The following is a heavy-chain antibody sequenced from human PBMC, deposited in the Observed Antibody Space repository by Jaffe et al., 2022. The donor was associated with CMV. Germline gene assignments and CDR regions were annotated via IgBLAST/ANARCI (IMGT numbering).Heavy chain of an antibody. J-gene: IGHJ6*03. Sequence: QVQLVESGGGLVKPGGSLRLSCAASGFTFSDYYMSWIRQAPGKGLEWVSYISSSSSYTNYADSVKGRFTISRDNAKNSLYLQMNSLRAEDTAVYYCAREFTYYDILTGYSYYYYMDVWGKGTTVTVSS. CDR3: AREFTYYDILTGYSYYYYMDV. CDR1: GFTFSDYY. D-gene: IGHD3-9*01. CDR2: ISSSSSYT. V-gene: IGHV3-11*06.